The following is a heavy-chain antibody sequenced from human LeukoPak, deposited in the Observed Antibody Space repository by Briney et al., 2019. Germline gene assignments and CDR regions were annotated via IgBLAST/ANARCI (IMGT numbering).Heavy chain of an antibody. CDR3: AREGGDAFDI. Sequence: TGGSLRLSCAASGFTFTTHSFNWLRQAPGKGLEWVASISSTNTYIKYADSVKGRFTISRDNTKNSVFLQMNSLTGEDTAVFYCAREGGDAFDIWGQGTMVTVSS. V-gene: IGHV3-21*01. CDR1: GFTFTTHS. CDR2: ISSTNTYI. J-gene: IGHJ3*02. D-gene: IGHD3-16*01.